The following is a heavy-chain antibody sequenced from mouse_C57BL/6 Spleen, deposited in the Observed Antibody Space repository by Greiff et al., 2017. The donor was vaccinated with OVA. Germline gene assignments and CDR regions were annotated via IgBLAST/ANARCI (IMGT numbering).Heavy chain of an antibody. D-gene: IGHD2-14*01. J-gene: IGHJ1*03. CDR3: ARGGGTPYFDV. V-gene: IGHV1-66*01. CDR1: GYSFTSYY. CDR2: IYPGSGNT. Sequence: QVQLKQSGPELVKPGASVKISCKASGYSFTSYYIHWVKQRPGQGLEWIGWIYPGSGNTKYNEKFKGKATLTADTSSSTAYMQLSSLTSEDSAVYYCARGGGTPYFDVWGTGTTVTVSS.